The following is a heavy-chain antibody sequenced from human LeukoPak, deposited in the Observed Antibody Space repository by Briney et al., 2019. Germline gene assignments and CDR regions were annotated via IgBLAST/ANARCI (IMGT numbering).Heavy chain of an antibody. CDR3: ARSRDGYNPIDY. CDR2: IYTSGST. V-gene: IGHV4-61*02. D-gene: IGHD5-24*01. J-gene: IGHJ4*02. CDR1: GGSISSGSYY. Sequence: PSETLSLTCTVSGGSISSGSYYWSWIRQPAGKGLEWIGRIYTSGSTNYNPSLKSPVTISVDTSKNQFSLKLSSVTAADTAVYYCARSRDGYNPIDYWGQGTLVTVSS.